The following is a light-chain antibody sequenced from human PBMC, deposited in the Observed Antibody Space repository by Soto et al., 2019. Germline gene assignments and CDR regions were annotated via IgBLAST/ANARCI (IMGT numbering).Light chain of an antibody. CDR3: SSYTSRSTVI. V-gene: IGLV2-14*01. CDR1: SSDVGRYNY. Sequence: QSALTQPASVSGSPGQSITISCTGTSSDVGRYNYVSWYQQYPGKAPKLMIYDVSHRPSGISNRFSSSKSANTASLTISGLQPEDEADYYCSSYTSRSTVIFGGGTKLTVL. CDR2: DVS. J-gene: IGLJ2*01.